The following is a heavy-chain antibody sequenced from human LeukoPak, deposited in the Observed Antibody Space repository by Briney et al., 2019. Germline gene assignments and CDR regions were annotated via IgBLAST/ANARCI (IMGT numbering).Heavy chain of an antibody. CDR2: INAGNGNT. D-gene: IGHD5-12*01. Sequence: ASVKVSCKASGYTFTSYAMHWVRQAPGQRLEWMGWINAGNGNTKYSQKFQGRVTITRDTSASTAYMELSNLRSEDTAVYYCARVGYDFPPSHFDYWGQGTLVTVSS. CDR1: GYTFTSYA. CDR3: ARVGYDFPPSHFDY. V-gene: IGHV1-3*01. J-gene: IGHJ4*02.